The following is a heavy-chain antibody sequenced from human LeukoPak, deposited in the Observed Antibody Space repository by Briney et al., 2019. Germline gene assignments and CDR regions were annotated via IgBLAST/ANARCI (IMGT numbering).Heavy chain of an antibody. CDR2: MNPNSGNT. J-gene: IGHJ4*02. Sequence: ASVKVSCKASGYTLTSYDINWVRQATGQGLEWMGWMNPNSGNTGYAQKFQGRVTMTRNTSISTAYMELSSLRSEDTAVYYCVKGSFDGSSSPGDDWGQGTLVTVSS. CDR1: GYTLTSYD. V-gene: IGHV1-8*01. D-gene: IGHD6-13*01. CDR3: VKGSFDGSSSPGDD.